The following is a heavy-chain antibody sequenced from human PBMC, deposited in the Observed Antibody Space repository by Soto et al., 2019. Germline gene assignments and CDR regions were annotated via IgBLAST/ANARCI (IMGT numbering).Heavy chain of an antibody. J-gene: IGHJ1*01. V-gene: IGHV1-8*01. CDR1: GYTFTTYD. CDR3: ARCTTTSCYFQH. Sequence: ASVKVSCTASGYTFTTYDINWVRQATGQGLEWMGWMDPNSGYTDYAQKFQGRVTMTRNTSISTAYMELSSLRSEDTAVYYCARCTTTSCYFQHWGQGTLVTVSS. CDR2: MDPNSGYT. D-gene: IGHD2-2*01.